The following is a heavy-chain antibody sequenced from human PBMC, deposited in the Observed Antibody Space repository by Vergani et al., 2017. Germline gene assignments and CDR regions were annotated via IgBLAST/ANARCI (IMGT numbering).Heavy chain of an antibody. J-gene: IGHJ4*02. Sequence: QVQLVESGGGVVQPGRSLRLSCAASGFTFSSHGMHWVRQAPGKGLEWLAVIWYDGSNKYYADSVKGRFTISRDNAKNSLYLQMNSMRAEDTAVYYCARAPIAARLLLDYWGQGTLVTVSS. CDR1: GFTFSSHG. CDR2: IWYDGSNK. CDR3: ARAPIAARLLLDY. D-gene: IGHD6-6*01. V-gene: IGHV3-33*01.